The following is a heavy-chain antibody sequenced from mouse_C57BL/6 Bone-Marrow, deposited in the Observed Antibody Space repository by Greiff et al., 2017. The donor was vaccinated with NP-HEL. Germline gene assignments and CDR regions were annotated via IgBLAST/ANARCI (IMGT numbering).Heavy chain of an antibody. V-gene: IGHV1-81*01. J-gene: IGHJ2*01. Sequence: LQESGAELARPGASVKLSCKASGYTFTSYGISWVKQRTGQGLEWIGEIYPRSGNTYYNEKFKGKATLTADKSSSTAYMELRSLTSEDSAVYFCARRDYYGSSYPFDYWGQGTTLTVSS. D-gene: IGHD1-1*01. CDR2: IYPRSGNT. CDR3: ARRDYYGSSYPFDY. CDR1: GYTFTSYG.